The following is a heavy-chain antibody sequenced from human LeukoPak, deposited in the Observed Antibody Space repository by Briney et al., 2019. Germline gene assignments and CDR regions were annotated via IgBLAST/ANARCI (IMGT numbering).Heavy chain of an antibody. CDR3: ARALNSYGYFDY. V-gene: IGHV1-18*01. CDR2: ISAYNGNT. Sequence: VTVSXKASGYTFTSYGISWVRQAPGQGXEWXGWISAYNGNTNYAQKLQGRVTMTTDTSTSTAYMELRSLRSDDTAVYYCARALNSYGYFDYWGQGTLVTVSS. D-gene: IGHD5-18*01. CDR1: GYTFTSYG. J-gene: IGHJ4*02.